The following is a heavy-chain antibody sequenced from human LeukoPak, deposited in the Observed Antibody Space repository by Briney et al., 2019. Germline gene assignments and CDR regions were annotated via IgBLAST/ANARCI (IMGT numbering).Heavy chain of an antibody. CDR3: AREVPQWLVPSYAFDI. CDR1: GGSISSYY. D-gene: IGHD6-19*01. Sequence: PSETLSLTCTVSGGSISSYYWSWIRHPAGKGLEWIGRIYTSGSTNYNPSLKSRVTMSVDTSKNQFSLKLSSVTAADTAVYYCAREVPQWLVPSYAFDIWGQGTMVTVSS. CDR2: IYTSGST. V-gene: IGHV4-4*07. J-gene: IGHJ3*02.